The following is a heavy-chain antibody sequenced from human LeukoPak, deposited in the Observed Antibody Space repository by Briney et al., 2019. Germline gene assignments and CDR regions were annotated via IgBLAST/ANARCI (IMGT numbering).Heavy chain of an antibody. Sequence: PGGSLRLSCAASGFTFSGYGMHWVRQAPGKGLEWVAFIHYDGARSYYADSVKGRFTISRDNSKNTLYLQMNSLRAEDTAVYYCAKDYLTRLLGLPPPLDYWGQGTLVTVSS. J-gene: IGHJ4*02. CDR3: AKDYLTRLLGLPPPLDY. CDR2: IHYDGARS. D-gene: IGHD3-10*01. V-gene: IGHV3-30*02. CDR1: GFTFSGYG.